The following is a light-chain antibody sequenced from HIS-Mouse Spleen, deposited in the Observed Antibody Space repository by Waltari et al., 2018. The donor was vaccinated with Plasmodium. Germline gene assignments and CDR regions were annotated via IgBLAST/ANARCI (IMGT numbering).Light chain of an antibody. CDR2: GAS. V-gene: IGKV3-15*01. Sequence: ELVMTQSPATLSVSPGERAPLSCRASQSVSSNLAWYQQKPGQAPMLLSYGASTRATGIPARFSGSGSGTEFTLTISSLQSEDFAVYYCQQYNNWSFTFGPGTKVDIK. CDR1: QSVSSN. CDR3: QQYNNWSFT. J-gene: IGKJ3*01.